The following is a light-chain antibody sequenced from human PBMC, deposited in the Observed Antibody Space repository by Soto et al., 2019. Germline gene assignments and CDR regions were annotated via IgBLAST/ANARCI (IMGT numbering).Light chain of an antibody. V-gene: IGKV3-20*01. J-gene: IGKJ1*01. CDR2: GAS. CDR1: QSVSSSY. CDR3: QQYGSSPPNT. Sequence: EIVLTQSPGTLSLSPGERATLSCRASQSVSSSYLAWYQQKPGQAPRLLIYGASSRATGIPDRFSGSGSATDFTLTISRLEPEDCAVYYCQQYGSSPPNTVGQGTKVEIK.